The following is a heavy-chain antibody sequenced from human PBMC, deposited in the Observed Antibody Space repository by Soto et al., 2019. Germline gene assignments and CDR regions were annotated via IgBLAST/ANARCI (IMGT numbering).Heavy chain of an antibody. J-gene: IGHJ4*02. D-gene: IGHD5-12*01. CDR2: IIPMFGTP. V-gene: IGHV1-69*13. CDR1: GVTFNRQD. CDR3: ATSEGRDGYRFDY. Sequence: SVKVSCKASGVTFNRQDMRWVRQAPGQGLEWMGGIIPMFGTPHYAEKFQDRVTITADESTGTAYLELSSLTSEDTAVYYCATSEGRDGYRFDYWGPGTLVTVSS.